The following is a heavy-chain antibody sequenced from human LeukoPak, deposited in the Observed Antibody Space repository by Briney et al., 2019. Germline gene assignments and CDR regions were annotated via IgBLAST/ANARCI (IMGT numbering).Heavy chain of an antibody. CDR2: ISSSDNTI. CDR1: GFTFSSYE. Sequence: PGGSLRLSCAASGFTFSSYEMNWVRQAQGKGLEWVSYISSSDNTIHYADSVKGRFTISSDNAKNSLYLQMNSLRAEDTAVYYCARDINWVGGYWGQGTLVTVSS. D-gene: IGHD7-27*01. V-gene: IGHV3-48*03. J-gene: IGHJ4*02. CDR3: ARDINWVGGY.